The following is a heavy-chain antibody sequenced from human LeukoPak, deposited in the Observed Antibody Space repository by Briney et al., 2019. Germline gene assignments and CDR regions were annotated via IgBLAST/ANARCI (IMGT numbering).Heavy chain of an antibody. CDR2: ISSSSSYI. V-gene: IGHV3-21*01. CDR1: GFTFSSYS. CDR3: ARAPGDYRLIDY. D-gene: IGHD4-17*01. J-gene: IGHJ4*02. Sequence: GGSPRLSCAASGFTFSSYSMNWVRQAPGKGLEWVSSISSSSSYIYYADSVKGRFTISRDNAKNSLYLQMNSLRAEDTAVYYCARAPGDYRLIDYWGQGTLVTVSS.